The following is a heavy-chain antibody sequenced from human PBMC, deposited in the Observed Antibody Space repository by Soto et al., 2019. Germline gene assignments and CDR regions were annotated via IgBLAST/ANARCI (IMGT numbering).Heavy chain of an antibody. Sequence: ASVKVSCKASRYTFTSYDINWLRQATGQGLEWMGWMNPNSGNTGYAQKFQGRVTMTRNTSISTVYMELSSLRSEDTAVYYCARERAIFGVVIGMDVWGQGTTVTVSS. V-gene: IGHV1-8*01. J-gene: IGHJ6*02. D-gene: IGHD3-3*01. CDR2: MNPNSGNT. CDR1: RYTFTSYD. CDR3: ARERAIFGVVIGMDV.